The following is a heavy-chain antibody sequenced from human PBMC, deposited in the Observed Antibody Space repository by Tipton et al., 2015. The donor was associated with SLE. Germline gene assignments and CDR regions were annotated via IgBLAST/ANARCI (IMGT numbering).Heavy chain of an antibody. J-gene: IGHJ3*02. D-gene: IGHD2-8*02. CDR2: INHSGNT. CDR1: GGSFSAYY. Sequence: LRLSCAVYGGSFSAYYWSWIRQSPGKGLEWIGEINHSGNTNFNPSLKSRVTISVDTSKNQFSLKLSSVTAADTAVYYCARRSWWGQGAFDIWGQGTMVTVSS. V-gene: IGHV4-34*01. CDR3: ARRSWWGQGAFDI.